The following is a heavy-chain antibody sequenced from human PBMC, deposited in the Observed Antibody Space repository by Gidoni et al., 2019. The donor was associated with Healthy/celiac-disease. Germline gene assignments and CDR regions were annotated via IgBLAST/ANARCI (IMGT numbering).Heavy chain of an antibody. Sequence: QVQLVESGGGVVQPGRSLRLSCAASGFTFSSYGMHWVRQAPGKGLEWVAVISYDGSNKYYADSVKGRFTISRDNSKNTLYLQMNSLRAEDTAVYYCAKDRGLEMATIDYYYGMDVWGQGTTVTVSS. CDR2: ISYDGSNK. V-gene: IGHV3-30*18. CDR3: AKDRGLEMATIDYYYGMDV. J-gene: IGHJ6*02. CDR1: GFTFSSYG. D-gene: IGHD5-12*01.